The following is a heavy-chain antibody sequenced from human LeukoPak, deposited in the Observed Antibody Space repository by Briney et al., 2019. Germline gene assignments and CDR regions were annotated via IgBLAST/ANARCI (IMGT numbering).Heavy chain of an antibody. CDR1: GFSLSTSGVG. D-gene: IGHD2-2*01. Sequence: ESGPTLVNPTQTLTLTCTFSGFSLSTSGVGVGWIRQPPGEALEWLALIYWDDDKRYSPSLKSRLTITKDTSKNQVVLTMTNMDPVDTATYYCAHRAYCSSTSCSDFDYWGQGTLVTVSS. CDR3: AHRAYCSSTSCSDFDY. CDR2: IYWDDDK. J-gene: IGHJ4*02. V-gene: IGHV2-5*02.